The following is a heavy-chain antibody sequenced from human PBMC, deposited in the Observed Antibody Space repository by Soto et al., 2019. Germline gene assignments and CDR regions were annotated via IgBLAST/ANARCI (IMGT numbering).Heavy chain of an antibody. V-gene: IGHV3-53*01. D-gene: IGHD3-3*01. J-gene: IGHJ6*02. Sequence: PGGSIRLSCAASGFTVRSNYMSWVRQAPGKGLEWVSVIYSGGSTYYADSVKGRFTTSRDNSKNTLYLQMNSLRAEDTAVYYCARDRVFYDSMPGMDVWRQGTTVTVSS. CDR1: GFTVRSNY. CDR3: ARDRVFYDSMPGMDV. CDR2: IYSGGST.